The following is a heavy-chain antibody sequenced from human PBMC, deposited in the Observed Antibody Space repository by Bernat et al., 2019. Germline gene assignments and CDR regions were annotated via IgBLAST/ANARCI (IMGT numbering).Heavy chain of an antibody. D-gene: IGHD2-15*01. Sequence: EVQLVESGGGLVKPGGSLRLSCAASGFTFSNAWMSWVRQAPGKGLEWVGRIKSKTDGGTKDVRAPVKGRFHNSRDVSKKKPVLEMKRPKNGETSVYYCNTEYEVVVAATESVYYYYYYMDVWGKGTTVTVSS. CDR1: GFTFSNAW. CDR2: IKSKTDGGTK. J-gene: IGHJ6*03. V-gene: IGHV3-15*01. CDR3: NTEYEVVVAATESVYYYYYYMDV.